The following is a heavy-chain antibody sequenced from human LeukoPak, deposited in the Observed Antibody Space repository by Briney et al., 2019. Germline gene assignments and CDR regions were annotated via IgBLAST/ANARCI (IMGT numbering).Heavy chain of an antibody. CDR1: GYSFTASY. CDR2: INPSSGGT. J-gene: IGHJ4*02. V-gene: IGHV1-2*02. CDR3: AKEFPSGATRDLDY. Sequence: ASVKVSCQASGYSFTASYMHWVRQAPGQRLEWLGWINPSSGGTKYAPKFQGRVTLTRDTSINTAYMELTSLRSDDTAMYYCAKEFPSGATRDLDYWGQGTLVTVSS. D-gene: IGHD1-26*01.